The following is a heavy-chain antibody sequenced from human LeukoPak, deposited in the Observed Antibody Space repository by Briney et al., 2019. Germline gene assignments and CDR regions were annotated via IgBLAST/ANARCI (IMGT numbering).Heavy chain of an antibody. CDR3: ATFLTGGSGWG. J-gene: IGHJ4*02. D-gene: IGHD3-10*01. CDR2: ISYDGSNK. CDR1: GFTFSSYG. Sequence: GGSLRLSCAASGFTFSSYGMHWVRQAPGKGLEWVAVISYDGSNKYYADSVKGRFTISRDNSKNTLYLQMNSLRAEDTAVYYCATFLTGGSGWGWGQGTLVTVSS. V-gene: IGHV3-30*03.